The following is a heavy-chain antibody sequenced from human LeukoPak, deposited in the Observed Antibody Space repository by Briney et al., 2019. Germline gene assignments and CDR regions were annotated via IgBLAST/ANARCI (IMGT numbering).Heavy chain of an antibody. CDR3: ARALPLTTCFDY. D-gene: IGHD4-17*01. J-gene: IGHJ4*02. CDR1: RYTFTSYY. CDR2: LNPNGGST. Sequence: ASVKVSCKASRYTFTSYYIHWVRQAPGQGLEWMGLLNPNGGSTTYAQKFQSRVTMTRDTSTSTVYMELSSLRSEYTAVHYCARALPLTTCFDYWGQGTQVTVSS. V-gene: IGHV1-46*01.